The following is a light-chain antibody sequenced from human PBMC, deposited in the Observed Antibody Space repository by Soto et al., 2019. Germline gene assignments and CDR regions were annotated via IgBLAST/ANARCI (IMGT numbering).Light chain of an antibody. J-gene: IGKJ1*01. CDR2: GAS. V-gene: IGKV3-15*01. Sequence: EIVMTQAPASLSVSPGEIVTLSCSASQSLTTDLAWYQQKPGQPPRLLIYGASTRDTDFPARFSGSGSGTEFTLTISSLQSEDSAVYYCQKYANWPRKFGQGTKVDIK. CDR1: QSLTTD. CDR3: QKYANWPRK.